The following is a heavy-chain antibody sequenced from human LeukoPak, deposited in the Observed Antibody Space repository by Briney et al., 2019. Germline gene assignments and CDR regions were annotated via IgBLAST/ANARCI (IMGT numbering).Heavy chain of an antibody. CDR1: GFTFDDYA. D-gene: IGHD3-22*01. CDR2: ISWNSGSI. CDR3: AKDPHYYYDSSGSWDY. J-gene: IGHJ4*02. V-gene: IGHV3-9*01. Sequence: GGSLRLSCAASGFTFDDYAMHWVRHAPGKGLEWVSGISWNSGSIGYADSVKGRFTISRDNAKSSLYLQMNSLRAEDTALYYCAKDPHYYYDSSGSWDYWGQGTLVTVSS.